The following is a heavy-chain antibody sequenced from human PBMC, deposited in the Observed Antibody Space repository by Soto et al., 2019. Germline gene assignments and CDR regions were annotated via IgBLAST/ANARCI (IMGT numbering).Heavy chain of an antibody. J-gene: IGHJ3*02. CDR2: INPNSGGT. CDR1: GYTFTGYY. CDR3: ARDRERITIFGVVPDAFDI. V-gene: IGHV1-2*04. D-gene: IGHD3-3*01. Sequence: ASVKVSCKASGYTFTGYYMHWVRQAPGQGLEWMGWINPNSGGTNYAQKFQGWVTMTRDTSISTAYMELSRLRSGDTAVYYCARDRERITIFGVVPDAFDIWGQGTMVTVSS.